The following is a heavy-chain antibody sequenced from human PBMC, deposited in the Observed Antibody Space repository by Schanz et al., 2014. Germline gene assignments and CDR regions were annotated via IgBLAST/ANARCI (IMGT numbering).Heavy chain of an antibody. Sequence: DVQLLESGGGLVQPGGSLRLSCAASGFSFSSYAMSWVRQAPGKGLEWVSAISGRDGSTYYADSVRGRFTISRDNSKNSLYLEMNSLRAEDTALYYCARDRRNADLDYWGQGTLVTVSS. CDR3: ARDRRNADLDY. J-gene: IGHJ4*02. CDR1: GFSFSSYA. CDR2: ISGRDGST. V-gene: IGHV3-23*01. D-gene: IGHD1-1*01.